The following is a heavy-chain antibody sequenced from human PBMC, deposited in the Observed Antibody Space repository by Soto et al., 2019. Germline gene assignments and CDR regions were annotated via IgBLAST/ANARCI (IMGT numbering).Heavy chain of an antibody. CDR1: GYTFTSHG. CDR3: SRESYYDTSGISGGVAAFDI. CDR2: ISAYKGRT. D-gene: IGHD3-22*01. Sequence: ASVKVSCKASGYTFTSHGITWVRQAPGQGLEWMGWISAYKGRTDYAQRVQGRVTMTTDTSTSTAYMELRSLRSEDMAVYFCSRESYYDTSGISGGVAAFDIWGQGTTVTVSS. V-gene: IGHV1-18*03. J-gene: IGHJ3*02.